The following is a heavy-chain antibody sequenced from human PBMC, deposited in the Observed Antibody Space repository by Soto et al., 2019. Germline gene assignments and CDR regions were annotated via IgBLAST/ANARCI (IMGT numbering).Heavy chain of an antibody. CDR3: ARPKSPYDAFDI. CDR1: GGSISSGDYY. J-gene: IGHJ3*02. V-gene: IGHV4-61*08. Sequence: TSETLSLTCTVSGGSISSGDYYWSWIRQPPGKGLEWIGYIYYSGSTNYNPSLKSRVTISVDTSKNQFSLKLSSVTAADTAVYYCARPKSPYDAFDIWGQGTMVTVPS. CDR2: IYYSGST.